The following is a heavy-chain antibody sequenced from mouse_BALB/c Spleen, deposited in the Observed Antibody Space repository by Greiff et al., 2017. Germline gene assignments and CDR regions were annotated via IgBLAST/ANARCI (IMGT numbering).Heavy chain of an antibody. D-gene: IGHD2-4*01. Sequence: VQLQQSGAELVRPGSSVKISCKASGYAFSSYWMNWVKQRPGQGLEWIGQIYPGDGDTNYNGKFKGKATLTADKSSSTAYMQLSSLTSEDSAVYFCARSGIYYDYSWFAYWGQGTLVTVSA. CDR3: ARSGIYYDYSWFAY. CDR1: GYAFSSYW. CDR2: IYPGDGDT. J-gene: IGHJ3*01. V-gene: IGHV1-80*01.